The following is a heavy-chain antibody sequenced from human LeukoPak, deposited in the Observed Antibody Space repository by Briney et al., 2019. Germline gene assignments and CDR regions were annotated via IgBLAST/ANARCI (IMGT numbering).Heavy chain of an antibody. CDR3: ARVGVYSGYDWATLYYYYGMDV. D-gene: IGHD5-12*01. J-gene: IGHJ6*02. Sequence: SVKVSCKASGGTFSSYAISWVRQAPGQGLEWMGGIIPIFGTANYAQKFQGRVTITADESTSTAYMELSSLRSEDTAVYYCARVGVYSGYDWATLYYYYGMDVWGQGTTVTVSS. V-gene: IGHV1-69*13. CDR1: GGTFSSYA. CDR2: IIPIFGTA.